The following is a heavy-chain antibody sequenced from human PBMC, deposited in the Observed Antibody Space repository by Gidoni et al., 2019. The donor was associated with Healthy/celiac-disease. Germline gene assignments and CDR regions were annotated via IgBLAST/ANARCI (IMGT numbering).Heavy chain of an antibody. CDR2: ISPEGSDK. CDR1: GFNFGAHW. J-gene: IGHJ4*02. Sequence: EVQLVESGGALVQSGGSLRLSCAASGFNFGAHWMGWARQAPGKRREWVAYISPEGSDKDHVDSLKGRFTISRDNAKNSLYLQMNSLRAEDTAVYYCTRGHNWGQGTLVTVS. V-gene: IGHV3-7*01. CDR3: TRGHN.